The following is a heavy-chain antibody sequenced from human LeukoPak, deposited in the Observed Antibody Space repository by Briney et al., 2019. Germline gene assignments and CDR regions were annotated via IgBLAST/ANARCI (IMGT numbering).Heavy chain of an antibody. Sequence: SVKVSCKASGGTFSSYAISWVRQAPGQGLEWMGRIIPILGIANYAQKFQGRVTITADKSTSTAYMELSCLRSEDTAVYYCARALYSSSWYTLKNDYWGQGTLVTVSS. V-gene: IGHV1-69*04. D-gene: IGHD6-13*01. CDR2: IIPILGIA. CDR1: GGTFSSYA. J-gene: IGHJ4*02. CDR3: ARALYSSSWYTLKNDY.